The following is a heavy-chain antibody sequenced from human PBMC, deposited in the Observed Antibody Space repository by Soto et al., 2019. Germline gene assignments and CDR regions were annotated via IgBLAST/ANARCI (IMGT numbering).Heavy chain of an antibody. CDR1: GFTFSSYE. J-gene: IGHJ5*02. CDR2: ISSSGSTI. D-gene: IGHD2-2*01. V-gene: IGHV3-48*03. Sequence: LRLSCAASGFTFSSYEMNWVRQAPGKGLEWVSYISSSGSTIYYADSVKGRFTISRDNAKNSLYLQMNSLRAEDTAVYYCAREDEYCSSTSCYLVLDPWGQGTLATVSS. CDR3: AREDEYCSSTSCYLVLDP.